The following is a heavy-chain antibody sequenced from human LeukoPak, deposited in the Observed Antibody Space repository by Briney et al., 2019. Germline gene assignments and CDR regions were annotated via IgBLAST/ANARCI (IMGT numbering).Heavy chain of an antibody. CDR3: ARQITMIVVVINDPFDI. V-gene: IGHV1-2*02. CDR2: INPNSGGT. Sequence: GASVKVSCKASGYTFTGYYMHWVRQAPGQGLEWMGWINPNSGGTNYAQKFQGRATMTRDTSISTAYMELSGLRSDDTAVYYCARQITMIVVVINDPFDIWGQGTMVTVSS. CDR1: GYTFTGYY. D-gene: IGHD3-22*01. J-gene: IGHJ3*02.